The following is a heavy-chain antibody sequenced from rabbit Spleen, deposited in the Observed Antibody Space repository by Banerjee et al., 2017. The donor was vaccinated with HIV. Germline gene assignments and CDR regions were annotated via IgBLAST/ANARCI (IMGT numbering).Heavy chain of an antibody. CDR3: ARDTSTSFSTYGMDL. CDR2: IYAGSSNNA. J-gene: IGHJ6*01. CDR1: GFSFNSGDD. V-gene: IGHV1S40*01. D-gene: IGHD1-1*01. Sequence: QSLEESGGGLVKPGASLTLTCKASGFSFNSGDDMCWVRQAPGKGLEWIACIYAGSSNNAYSATWAKGRFTISKTSSTTVTLQMTSLTAADTATYFCARDTSTSFSTYGMDLWGPGHPGHRL.